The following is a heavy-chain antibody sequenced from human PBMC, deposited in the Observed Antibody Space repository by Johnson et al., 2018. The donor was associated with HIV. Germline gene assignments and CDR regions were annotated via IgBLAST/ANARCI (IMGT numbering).Heavy chain of an antibody. V-gene: IGHV3-13*01. D-gene: IGHD4-17*01. CDR1: GFTFSVYG. J-gene: IGHJ3*02. Sequence: VQLVESGGGVVQPGGSLRLSCGASGFTFSVYGMHWVRQATGKGLEWVSAIGTAGDTYYPGSVKGRFTISRENAKNSLYLQMNSLRAEDTAVYYCARDWGTVTSGFGAFDIWGQGTMVTVSS. CDR2: IGTAGDT. CDR3: ARDWGTVTSGFGAFDI.